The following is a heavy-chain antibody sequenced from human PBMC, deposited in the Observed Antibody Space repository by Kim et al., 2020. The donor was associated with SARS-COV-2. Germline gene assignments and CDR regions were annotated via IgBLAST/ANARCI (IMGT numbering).Heavy chain of an antibody. Sequence: DSVKGRFTISKDNSKNTLYLQMNSLRAEDTAVYYCAKEKWGLLFQEDFQHWGQGTLVTVSS. D-gene: IGHD1-26*01. J-gene: IGHJ1*01. CDR3: AKEKWGLLFQEDFQH. V-gene: IGHV3-30*02.